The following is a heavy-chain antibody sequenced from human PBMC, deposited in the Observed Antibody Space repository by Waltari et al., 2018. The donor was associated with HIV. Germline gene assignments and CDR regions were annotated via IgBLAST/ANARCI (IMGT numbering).Heavy chain of an antibody. Sequence: QVQLVQSGAEVKKPGASVKVSCQASGYTFSTYDINWLRQATGQGLEWMGWMNPNSGNTGYAQKFQGRVNMTRNSSIRTAYMELSSLRSDDTAVYYCSRGLHCTATSCLLYHGMDVWGQGTAVSVSS. J-gene: IGHJ6*02. CDR2: MNPNSGNT. CDR3: SRGLHCTATSCLLYHGMDV. V-gene: IGHV1-8*01. CDR1: GYTFSTYD. D-gene: IGHD2-2*01.